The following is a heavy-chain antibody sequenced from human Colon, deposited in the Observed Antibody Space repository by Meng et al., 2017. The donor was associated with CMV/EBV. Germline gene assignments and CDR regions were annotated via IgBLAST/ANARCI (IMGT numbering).Heavy chain of an antibody. V-gene: IGHV3-48*03. CDR1: GFTFSSYE. J-gene: IGHJ4*02. Sequence: GESLKISCAASGFTFSSYEMNWVRQAPGKGLEWVSYISSSGSTIYYGDSVKGRFTISRDNAKNSLYLQLDSLRTEDTALYYCTKDLRGKWELLDYFDRWGQGTLVTVSS. CDR2: ISSSGSTI. D-gene: IGHD4-23*01. CDR3: TKDLRGKWELLDYFDR.